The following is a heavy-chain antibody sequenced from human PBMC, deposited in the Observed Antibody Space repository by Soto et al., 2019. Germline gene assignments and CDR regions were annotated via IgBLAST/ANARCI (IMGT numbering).Heavy chain of an antibody. Sequence: PSETLSLTCTVSAGSISSGGYYWRWIRQHPGKGLEWIGYIYYSGSTYYNPSLKSRVTISVDTSKNQFSLKLSSVTAEDTAVYYYAREIGYYGSGSYYKLIDYWGQGTLV. CDR1: AGSISSGGYY. D-gene: IGHD3-10*01. V-gene: IGHV4-31*03. CDR2: IYYSGST. CDR3: AREIGYYGSGSYYKLIDY. J-gene: IGHJ4*02.